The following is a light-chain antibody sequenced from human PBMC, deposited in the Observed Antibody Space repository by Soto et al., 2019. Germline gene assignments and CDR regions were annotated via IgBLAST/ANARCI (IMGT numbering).Light chain of an antibody. Sequence: DIQMTQSPSSLPASVGDRVTITCRASQPITNYSNWYQQKPGKAPKILIYAASTLQSGVPSRFSGSRSRTDFTLTISSLQPEDFASYFCQQSHSTPYTFGHGTKLEIK. J-gene: IGKJ2*01. V-gene: IGKV1-39*01. CDR3: QQSHSTPYT. CDR2: AAS. CDR1: QPITNY.